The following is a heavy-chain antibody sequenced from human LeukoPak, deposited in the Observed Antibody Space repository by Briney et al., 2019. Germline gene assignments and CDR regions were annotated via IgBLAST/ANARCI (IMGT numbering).Heavy chain of an antibody. Sequence: PSQTLSLTCTVSGGSISSGDYYWSWIRQPPGKGLEWIGEINHSGSTNYNPSLKSRVTISVDTSKNQFSLKLSSVTAADTAVYYCARESYYYDSSGYYLRWFDPWGQGTLVTVSS. V-gene: IGHV4-30-4*08. D-gene: IGHD3-22*01. J-gene: IGHJ5*02. CDR3: ARESYYYDSSGYYLRWFDP. CDR1: GGSISSGDYY. CDR2: INHSGST.